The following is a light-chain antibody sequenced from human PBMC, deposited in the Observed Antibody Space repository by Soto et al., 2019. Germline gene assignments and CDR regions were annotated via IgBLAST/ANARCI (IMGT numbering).Light chain of an antibody. CDR1: SSNIGNNY. CDR2: DND. V-gene: IGLV1-51*01. Sequence: QSVLTQPPSVSAAPGQKVTISCSGRSSNIGNNYVSWYQQLPGTAPKLLIYDNDRRPSGIPDRFSGSKSGTSATLGITGLQTGDEADYYCGAWDDILSLVVFGGGTKLTVL. J-gene: IGLJ2*01. CDR3: GAWDDILSLVV.